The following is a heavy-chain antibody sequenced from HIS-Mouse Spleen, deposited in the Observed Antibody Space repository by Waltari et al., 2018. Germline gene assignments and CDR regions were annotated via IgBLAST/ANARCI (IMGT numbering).Heavy chain of an antibody. CDR1: GGPIRSSSYY. J-gene: IGHJ2*01. CDR3: AREIPYSSSWYDWYFDL. CDR2: IYYSGST. V-gene: IGHV4-39*07. D-gene: IGHD6-13*01. Sequence: QLQLQESGPGLVKPSETLSLTCTVSGGPIRSSSYYWGWFRQPPGKGLAWIGSIYYSGSTYYNPSLKSRVTISVDTSKNQFSLKLSSVTAADTAVYYCAREIPYSSSWYDWYFDLWGRGTLVTVSS.